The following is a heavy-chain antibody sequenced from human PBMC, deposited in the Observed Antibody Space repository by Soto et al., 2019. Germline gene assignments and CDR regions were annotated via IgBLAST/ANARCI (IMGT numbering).Heavy chain of an antibody. J-gene: IGHJ3*02. D-gene: IGHD3-9*01. CDR3: VRDRDWAFDI. CDR2: SGTSRKYI. V-gene: IGHV3-48*02. CDR1: GYTFSEYS. Sequence: GGSLRLSCAASGYTFSEYSMNWVRQAPGKGLEWVSHSGTSRKYIFYADSVRGRFTISRDDAKSSLYLQLNSLRDEDTAVYYCVRDRDWAFDIWGQGTMVTVSS.